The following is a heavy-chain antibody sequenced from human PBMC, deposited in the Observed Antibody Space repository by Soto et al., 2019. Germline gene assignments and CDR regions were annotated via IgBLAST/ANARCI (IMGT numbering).Heavy chain of an antibody. J-gene: IGHJ3*02. CDR2: ISWNSGSI. D-gene: IGHD3-16*02. Sequence: GGSLRLSCAASGFTFDDYAMHWVRQAPGKGLEWVSGISWNSGSIGYADSVKGRFTISRDNAKNSLYLQMNSLRAEDTALYYCAKDMITFGGVIVSGSQWHDAFDIWGQGTMVTVSS. CDR3: AKDMITFGGVIVSGSQWHDAFDI. V-gene: IGHV3-9*01. CDR1: GFTFDDYA.